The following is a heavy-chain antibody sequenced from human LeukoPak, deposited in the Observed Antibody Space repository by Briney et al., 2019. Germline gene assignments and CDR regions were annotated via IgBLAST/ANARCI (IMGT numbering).Heavy chain of an antibody. J-gene: IGHJ3*02. CDR1: GYNFISYW. CDR2: IYPADSDT. CDR3: ARRKYDSSGYTAFDI. V-gene: IGHV5-51*01. Sequence: GESLKISCKGSGYNFISYWIGWVRQMPGKGLEWMGIIYPADSDTTYSPSFQGQVTISADKSISTAYLQWSSLKASDTAIYYCARRKYDSSGYTAFDIWGQGTMVAVSS. D-gene: IGHD3-22*01.